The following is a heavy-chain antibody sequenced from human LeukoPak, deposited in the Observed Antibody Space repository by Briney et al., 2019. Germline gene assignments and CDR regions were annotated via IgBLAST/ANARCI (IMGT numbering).Heavy chain of an antibody. Sequence: ASVKVSCKASGYTFTSYYMHWVRQAPGQGLEWMGIINPSGGSTSYAQKFQGRVTMTRDTSTSTVYTELSSLRSEDTAVYYCARAVLRAAFDIWGQGTMVTVSS. CDR3: ARAVLRAAFDI. J-gene: IGHJ3*02. D-gene: IGHD2-8*02. V-gene: IGHV1-46*01. CDR2: INPSGGST. CDR1: GYTFTSYY.